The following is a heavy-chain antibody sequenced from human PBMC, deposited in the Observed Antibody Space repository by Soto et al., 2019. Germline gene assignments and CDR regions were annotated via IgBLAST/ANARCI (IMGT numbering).Heavy chain of an antibody. CDR1: GYSFTGYY. J-gene: IGHJ4*02. D-gene: IGHD2-8*02. CDR3: ARGDYGTGGYPFPYFDY. Sequence: HEHLVQSGAEVKRPGASLKVSCKASGYSFTGYYIHWVRQAPGQGREWMGWINPDSGTTNYEQNVQGRVTLTSDASISTASMDLTSLTSDDTAVYYCARGDYGTGGYPFPYFDYWGQGTLVIVSS. V-gene: IGHV1-2*02. CDR2: INPDSGTT.